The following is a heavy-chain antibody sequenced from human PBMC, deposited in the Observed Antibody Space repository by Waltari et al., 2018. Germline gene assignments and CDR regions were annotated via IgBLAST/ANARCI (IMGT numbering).Heavy chain of an antibody. V-gene: IGHV4-34*01. CDR3: AREPVAGTRWFDP. J-gene: IGHJ5*02. Sequence: QVQLQQWGAGLLKPSETLSLTCAVYGGSFSGYYWSWIRQPPGKGLEWIGEINHSGSTHYHPSLKSLVTISVDTSKNQFSLKLSSVTAADTAVYYCAREPVAGTRWFDPWGQGTLVTVSS. D-gene: IGHD6-19*01. CDR2: INHSGST. CDR1: GGSFSGYY.